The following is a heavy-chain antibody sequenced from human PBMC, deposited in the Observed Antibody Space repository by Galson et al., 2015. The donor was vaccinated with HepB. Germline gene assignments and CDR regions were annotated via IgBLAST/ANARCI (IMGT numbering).Heavy chain of an antibody. J-gene: IGHJ4*02. D-gene: IGHD1-26*01. CDR1: GFTFTTYA. CDR3: ARGGDGLGY. Sequence: SLRLSCAASGFTFTTYAMSWVRQAPGKGLVWVSRINSDGSSTNYADSVKGRFTISRDNAKNTLYLQMNSLRAADTAVYYCARGGDGLGYWGQGTLVTVSS. V-gene: IGHV3-74*01. CDR2: INSDGSST.